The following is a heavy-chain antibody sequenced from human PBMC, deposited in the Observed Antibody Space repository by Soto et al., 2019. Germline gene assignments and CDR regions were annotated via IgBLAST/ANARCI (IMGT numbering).Heavy chain of an antibody. J-gene: IGHJ4*01. CDR3: ARGGKVIYTVGFDY. D-gene: IGHD3-16*02. CDR2: TNSDGST. Sequence: PSETLSLTCAVYGVSFSGYYWNWVRQPPGKGLEWIGETNSDGSTNYSPSLKGRVTMSIDTSKNQFSLKLTSVTAADTAVYYCARGGKVIYTVGFDYWGRGTLVTVSS. CDR1: GVSFSGYY. V-gene: IGHV4-34*01.